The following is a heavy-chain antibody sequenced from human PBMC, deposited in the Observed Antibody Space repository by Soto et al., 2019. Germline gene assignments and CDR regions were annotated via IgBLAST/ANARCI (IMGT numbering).Heavy chain of an antibody. Sequence: ASVKVSCKASGFTFTSSAMQWVRQARGQRLEWIGWIVVGSGNTNYAQKFQERVTITRDMSTSTAYMELSSLRSEDTAVYYCAAVEDSSSSSFDYWGQGTLVTVSS. CDR2: IVVGSGNT. J-gene: IGHJ4*02. V-gene: IGHV1-58*02. D-gene: IGHD6-6*01. CDR3: AAVEDSSSSSFDY. CDR1: GFTFTSSA.